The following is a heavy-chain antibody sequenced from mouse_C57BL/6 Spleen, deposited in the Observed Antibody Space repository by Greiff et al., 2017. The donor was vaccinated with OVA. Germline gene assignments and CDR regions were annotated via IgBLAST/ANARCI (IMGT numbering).Heavy chain of an antibody. V-gene: IGHV1-52*01. CDR3: ARERYCYGSGDY. CDR2: IDPSDSET. CDR1: GYTFTSYW. D-gene: IGHD1-1*01. J-gene: IGHJ2*01. Sequence: QVQLKQPGAELVRPGSSVKLSCKASGYTFTSYWMHWVKQRPIQGLEWIGNIDPSDSETNYNQKFKDKATLTVDKSSSTAYMQLSSLTSEDSAVYYCARERYCYGSGDYWGQGTTLTVSS.